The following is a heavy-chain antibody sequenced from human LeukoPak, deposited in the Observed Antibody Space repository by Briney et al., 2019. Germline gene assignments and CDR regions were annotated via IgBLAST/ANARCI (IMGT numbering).Heavy chain of an antibody. V-gene: IGHV3-30-3*01. CDR3: ARAYYDFWSGYYYGMDV. J-gene: IGHJ6*02. CDR1: GFTFSSYA. CDR2: ISYDGSNK. D-gene: IGHD3-3*01. Sequence: GRSLRLSCAASGFTFSSYAMHWVRQASGKGLEWVAVISYDGSNKYYADSVKGRFTISRDNSKNTLYLQMNSLRAEDTAVYHCARAYYDFWSGYYYGMDVWGQGTTVTVSS.